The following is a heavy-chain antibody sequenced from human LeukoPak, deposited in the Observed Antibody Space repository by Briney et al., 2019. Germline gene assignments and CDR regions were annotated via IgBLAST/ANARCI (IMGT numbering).Heavy chain of an antibody. J-gene: IGHJ5*02. CDR3: RWGGDRLSGDP. Sequence: ASVKVFCKASGYSFTSYDIHWVRQATGLGLEWMGWMSPDSGKTGYAQPFQGRVTMTRNTSISTAYMELRSLTSEDTAVYCARWGGDRLSGDPWGQGTLVTVSS. CDR2: MSPDSGKT. CDR1: GYSFTSYD. D-gene: IGHD2-21*02. V-gene: IGHV1-8*01.